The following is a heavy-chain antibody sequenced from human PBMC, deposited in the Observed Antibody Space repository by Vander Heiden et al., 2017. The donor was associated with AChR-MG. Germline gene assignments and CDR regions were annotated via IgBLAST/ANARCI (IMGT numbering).Heavy chain of an antibody. CDR2: DDRQDGDR. Sequence: QVQLVQSGAEVKKPGASVKVSCKVFGDTLTEFSMHWVRQAPGKGLEWMGGDDRQDGDRRYAQKVQGRVTMTEDTSTNTAYMELSNLKSEDTAVYYCGLTIFGVLLRSWGQGTLVTVSS. D-gene: IGHD3-3*01. V-gene: IGHV1-24*01. CDR3: GLTIFGVLLRS. J-gene: IGHJ4*02. CDR1: GDTLTEFS.